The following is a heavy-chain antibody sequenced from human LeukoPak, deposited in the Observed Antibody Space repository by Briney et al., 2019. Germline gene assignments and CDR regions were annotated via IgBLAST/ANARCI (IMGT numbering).Heavy chain of an antibody. CDR3: AREPYCSSTSCPASSWFDP. CDR2: IIPIFGTA. J-gene: IGHJ5*02. Sequence: GASVKVSCMASGGTFSSYAISWVRQAPGQGLEWMGGIIPIFGTANYAQKFQGRVTITADGSTSTAYMELSSLRSEDTAVYYCAREPYCSSTSCPASSWFDPWGQGTLVTVSS. CDR1: GGTFSSYA. V-gene: IGHV1-69*13. D-gene: IGHD2-2*01.